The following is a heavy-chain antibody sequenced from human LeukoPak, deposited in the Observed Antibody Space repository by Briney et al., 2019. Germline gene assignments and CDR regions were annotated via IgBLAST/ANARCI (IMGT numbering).Heavy chain of an antibody. D-gene: IGHD2-21*01. V-gene: IGHV4-61*02. J-gene: IGHJ2*01. CDR3: ARTVVLAKARRYFDL. Sequence: SETLSLTCTVSGGSISSGSYYWSWIRQPAGKGLEWIGRIYTSGSTNYNPSLKSRVTISVDTSKNQFSLKLSSVTAADTAVYYCARTVVLAKARRYFDLWGRGTLVTVSS. CDR1: GGSISSGSYY. CDR2: IYTSGST.